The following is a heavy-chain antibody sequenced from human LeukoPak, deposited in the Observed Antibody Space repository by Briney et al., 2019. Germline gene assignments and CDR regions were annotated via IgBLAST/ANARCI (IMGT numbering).Heavy chain of an antibody. CDR3: AKVQQGWYDDY. J-gene: IGHJ4*02. Sequence: GRSLRLSCAASGFTFSSYGMHWVRQAPGKGLEWVAVIWYDGSNKYYADSVKGRFTISRDNSKNTLYLQMNSLRAEDTAVYYGAKVQQGWYDDYWGQGTLVTVSS. CDR2: IWYDGSNK. D-gene: IGHD6-19*01. CDR1: GFTFSSYG. V-gene: IGHV3-33*06.